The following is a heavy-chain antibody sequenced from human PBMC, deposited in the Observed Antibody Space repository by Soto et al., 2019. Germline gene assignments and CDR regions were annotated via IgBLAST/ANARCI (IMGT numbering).Heavy chain of an antibody. J-gene: IGHJ4*02. D-gene: IGHD2-2*02. CDR2: IYYSGST. CDR3: ASSSGDTVDY. V-gene: IGHV4-31*03. CDR1: GGSISSGGYY. Sequence: PSETLSLTCTVSGGSISSGGYYWSWIRQHPGKGLEWIGYIYYSGSTYYNPSLKSRVTISVDTSKNQFSLKLSSVTAADTAVYYCASSSGDTVDYWGQGTLVTVSS.